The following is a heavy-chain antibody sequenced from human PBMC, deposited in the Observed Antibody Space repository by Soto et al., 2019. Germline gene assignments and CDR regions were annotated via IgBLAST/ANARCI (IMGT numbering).Heavy chain of an antibody. D-gene: IGHD3-22*01. CDR1: GFTFSSYS. Sequence: EVQLVESGGGLVKPGGSLRLSCAASGFTFSSYSMNWVRQAPGKGLEWVSSISSSSSYIYYADSVKGRFTISRDNAKNYRYLQMNSLRAEYTAVYYCARLRSYDSSGYYCYWGQGTLVTVSS. CDR2: ISSSSSYI. J-gene: IGHJ4*02. V-gene: IGHV3-21*01. CDR3: ARLRSYDSSGYYCY.